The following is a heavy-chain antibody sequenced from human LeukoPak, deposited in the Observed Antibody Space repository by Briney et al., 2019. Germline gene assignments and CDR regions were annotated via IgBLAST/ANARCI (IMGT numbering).Heavy chain of an antibody. J-gene: IGHJ3*02. D-gene: IGHD4-17*01. V-gene: IGHV3-23*01. Sequence: GGSLRLSCTASGFTFSAYAIMWVRQAPGKGPEWVSAIRGGAGSAFYADSVKGRFTISRDNSKYTLFLQMNSLRAEDTAVYYCARDPNGDYIGAFDMWGPGTMVTVSS. CDR2: IRGGAGSA. CDR1: GFTFSAYA. CDR3: ARDPNGDYIGAFDM.